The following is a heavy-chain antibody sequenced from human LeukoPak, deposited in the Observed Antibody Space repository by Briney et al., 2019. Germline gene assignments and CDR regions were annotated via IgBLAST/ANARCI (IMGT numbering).Heavy chain of an antibody. CDR2: ISRDSRNI. J-gene: IGHJ6*02. V-gene: IGHV3-9*01. D-gene: IGHD6-19*01. Sequence: GRSLRLSCAASGFTFDDYAMFWVRQAPGKGLEWVSGISRDSRNIGYAASVKGRFTTSRGNGKNSLYLQMNSLRPDDTALYYCARGNRDSSGFYFYYGMDVWGPGSTVTVSS. CDR3: ARGNRDSSGFYFYYGMDV. CDR1: GFTFDDYA.